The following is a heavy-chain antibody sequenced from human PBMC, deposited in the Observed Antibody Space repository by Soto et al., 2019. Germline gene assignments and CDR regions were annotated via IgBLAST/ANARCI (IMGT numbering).Heavy chain of an antibody. CDR1: GFSFSAYG. CDR3: AREGNGYNYVDY. Sequence: GGSLRLSCAASGFSFSAYGMNWVRQAPGKGLEWVSSIDTTSDYIYYPYSLRGRFTISRDNAKNSLYLQMNSLRAEDTAVYFCAREGNGYNYVDYWGQGTLVTVSS. J-gene: IGHJ4*02. V-gene: IGHV3-21*01. CDR2: IDTTSDYI. D-gene: IGHD5-12*01.